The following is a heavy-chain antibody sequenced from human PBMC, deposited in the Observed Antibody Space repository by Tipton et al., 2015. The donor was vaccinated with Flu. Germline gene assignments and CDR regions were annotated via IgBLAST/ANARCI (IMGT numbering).Heavy chain of an antibody. CDR2: IYDRGST. CDR3: GVAPHY. D-gene: IGHD3-3*01. CDR1: GGSFSGGTYY. J-gene: IGHJ4*02. Sequence: TLSLTCTVSGGSFSGGTYYWGWIRQPPGKGLEWIGSIYDRGSTFYNPSLKSRVTMSRDTSKKQFSLKPNSVTAADTAVYYCGVAPHYWGQGTLVTVSS. V-gene: IGHV4-39*01.